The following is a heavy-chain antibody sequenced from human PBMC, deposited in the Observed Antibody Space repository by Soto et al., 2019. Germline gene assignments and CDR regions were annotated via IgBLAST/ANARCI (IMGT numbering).Heavy chain of an antibody. CDR3: ARGGFWSGLRGFDP. Sequence: SETLSLTCAVYGGSFSGYYWSWIRQPPGKGLEWIGEINHSGSTNYNPSLKSRVTISVDTSKNQFSLKLSSVTAADTAVYYCARGGFWSGLRGFDPWGQGTLVTVSS. D-gene: IGHD3-3*01. CDR2: INHSGST. CDR1: GGSFSGYY. V-gene: IGHV4-34*01. J-gene: IGHJ5*02.